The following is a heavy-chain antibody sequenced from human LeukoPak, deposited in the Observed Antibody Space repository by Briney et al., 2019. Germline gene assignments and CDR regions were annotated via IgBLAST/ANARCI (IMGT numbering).Heavy chain of an antibody. Sequence: SETLSLTCIVSGGSISSNAYYWGWIRQPSGKGLEYIGSIYYSGSTYYNPSLKSRVTISVDTSKNQLSLKLSSVAAADTAVYYCAIVTSYGLIDFWGQGTLVTVSS. CDR1: GGSISSNAYY. D-gene: IGHD3-10*01. CDR3: AIVTSYGLIDF. J-gene: IGHJ4*02. V-gene: IGHV4-39*02. CDR2: IYYSGST.